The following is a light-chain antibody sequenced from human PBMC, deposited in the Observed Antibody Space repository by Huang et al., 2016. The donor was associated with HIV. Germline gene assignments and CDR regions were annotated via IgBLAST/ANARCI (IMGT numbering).Light chain of an antibody. Sequence: IVMTQSPATMSVSPGQRVTLSCRASQSDSNKVAWYQQKPGQGPRLLIYDASKRAINTPARFSGSGSGTEFTLTINSLQSEDFAVYHCQQYNNWPRESFGQGTKLEIK. CDR1: QSDSNK. CDR3: QQYNNWPRES. V-gene: IGKV3-15*01. J-gene: IGKJ2*03. CDR2: DAS.